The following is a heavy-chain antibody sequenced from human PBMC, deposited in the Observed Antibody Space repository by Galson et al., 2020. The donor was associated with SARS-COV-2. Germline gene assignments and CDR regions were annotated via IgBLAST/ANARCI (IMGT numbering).Heavy chain of an antibody. CDR3: ARGGEVGATGVDY. V-gene: IGHV3-33*01. D-gene: IGHD1-26*01. CDR2: IWYDGSNK. J-gene: IGHJ4*02. Sequence: GESLKISCAASGFTFSSYGMHWVRQAPGKGLEWVAVIWYDGSNKYYADSVKGRFTISRDNSKNTLYLQMNSLRAEETAVYYCARGGEVGATGVDYWGQGTLVTVSS. CDR1: GFTFSSYG.